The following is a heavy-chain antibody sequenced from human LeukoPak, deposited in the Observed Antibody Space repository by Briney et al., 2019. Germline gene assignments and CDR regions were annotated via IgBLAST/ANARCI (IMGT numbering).Heavy chain of an antibody. V-gene: IGHV3-23*01. D-gene: IGHD3-16*01. Sequence: GGSLRLSCAASGFTFRSCAMNWVRQAPGKGLEWVSAISGSGSSTYYADSVKGRFTISRDNSKNTLYLQMNSLRAEDTAEYYCAKDGPASWGYFDYWGQGTLVTVSS. CDR2: ISGSGSST. J-gene: IGHJ4*02. CDR3: AKDGPASWGYFDY. CDR1: GFTFRSCA.